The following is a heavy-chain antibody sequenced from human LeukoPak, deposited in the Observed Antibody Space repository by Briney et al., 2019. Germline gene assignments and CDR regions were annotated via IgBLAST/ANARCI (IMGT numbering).Heavy chain of an antibody. CDR3: ASIEYYYDSSGYYYPDDY. D-gene: IGHD3-22*01. J-gene: IGHJ4*02. CDR1: GFTFSSYW. Sequence: PGGSLRLSCAASGFTFSSYWMSWVRQAPGKGLVWVSRINSDGSSTSYADSVKGRFTISRDNAKNTLYLQMNSLRAEDTAVYYCASIEYYYDSSGYYYPDDYWGQGTLVTVSS. V-gene: IGHV3-74*01. CDR2: INSDGSST.